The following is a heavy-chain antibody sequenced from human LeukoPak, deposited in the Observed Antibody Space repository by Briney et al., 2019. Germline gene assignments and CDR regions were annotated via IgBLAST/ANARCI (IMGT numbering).Heavy chain of an antibody. CDR3: ARDRPYDRVFGVVTPRPDDAFDI. CDR2: ISYDGSNK. CDR1: GFTFSSYW. V-gene: IGHV3-30-3*01. Sequence: GGSLRLSCAASGFTFSSYWMHWVRQAPGKGLEWVAVISYDGSNKYYADSVKGRFTISRDNSKNTLYLQMNSLRAEDTAVYYCARDRPYDRVFGVVTPRPDDAFDIWGQGTMVTVSS. J-gene: IGHJ3*02. D-gene: IGHD3-3*01.